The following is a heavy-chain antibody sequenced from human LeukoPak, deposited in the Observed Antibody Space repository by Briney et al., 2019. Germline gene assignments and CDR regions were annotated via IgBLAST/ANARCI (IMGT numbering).Heavy chain of an antibody. CDR3: AKDDAWGRFYH. Sequence: GGSLRLSCVASGFTFSSHGMNWVRQAPGKGLEWVSGSSSIGGRTYYADSVKGRFTVTRDNSRNTLHLQMNSLRVEDTGVYYCAKDDAWGRFYHWGQGTLVTVSS. V-gene: IGHV3-23*01. CDR2: SSSIGGRT. CDR1: GFTFSSHG. J-gene: IGHJ1*01. D-gene: IGHD3-16*01.